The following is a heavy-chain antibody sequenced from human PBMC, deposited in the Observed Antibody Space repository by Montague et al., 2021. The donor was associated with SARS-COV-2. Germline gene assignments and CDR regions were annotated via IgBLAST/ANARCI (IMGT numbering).Heavy chain of an antibody. CDR3: ARAIPKPKLLWFGELLYLNSSDY. CDR2: IYYSGST. J-gene: IGHJ4*02. CDR1: GGSIGSYY. Sequence: SETLSLTCTVSGGSIGSYYWSWIRQPPGKGLEWIGYIYYSGSTDYNPSLKSRVTISVDTSKNQFSLKLSSVTAADTAVYYCARAIPKPKLLWFGELLYLNSSDYWGQGTLGTVPS. D-gene: IGHD3-10*01. V-gene: IGHV4-59*01.